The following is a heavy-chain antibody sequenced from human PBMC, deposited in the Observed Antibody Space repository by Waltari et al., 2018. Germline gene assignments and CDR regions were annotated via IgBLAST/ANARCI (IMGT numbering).Heavy chain of an antibody. CDR2: IYSDGNT. J-gene: IGHJ3*02. V-gene: IGHV3-53*01. D-gene: IGHD6-19*01. CDR1: GFTVSSNY. CDR3: ARALSDWYVGEAFDI. Sequence: EVQLVESGGGLIQTGGSLRLSCAASGFTVSSNYMSWVRQAPGKGLEWGSIIYSDGNTYDADSVNGRFTISRDNSKNTLFLQMSSLRAEDTALYYCARALSDWYVGEAFDIWGQGTMVTVSS.